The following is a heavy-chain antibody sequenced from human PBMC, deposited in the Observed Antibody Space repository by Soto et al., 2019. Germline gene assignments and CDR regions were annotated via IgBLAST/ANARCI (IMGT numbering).Heavy chain of an antibody. CDR1: GFPFTSST. V-gene: IGHV1-58*01. CDR3: AADHSGGYYYFKAFDI. D-gene: IGHD3-22*01. CDR2: IVVGSGNT. J-gene: IGHJ3*02. Sequence: SVKVSYKASGFPFTSSTLQCVRQARGQSLEWIGWIVVGSGNTNYAQKFQERVTITRDMSTSTAYMELSSLRSEDTSVYYCAADHSGGYYYFKAFDIWGQGTMVTVSS.